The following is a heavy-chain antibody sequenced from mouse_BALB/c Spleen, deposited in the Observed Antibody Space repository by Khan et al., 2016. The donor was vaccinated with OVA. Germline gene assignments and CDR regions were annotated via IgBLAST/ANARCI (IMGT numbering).Heavy chain of an antibody. CDR2: IWGDGST. CDR1: GFSLTGYG. D-gene: IGHD1-2*01. CDR3: AREVRRGGLAY. V-gene: IGHV2-6-7*01. Sequence: VQLQESGPGLVAPSQCLSITCTVSGFSLTGYGVYWVRQPPGKGLEWLGMIWGDGSTDYHPALNSRPSISKDTSKSQVVLIMNRMQTDDAAWYCCAREVRRGGLAYWGQGTLVTVSA. J-gene: IGHJ3*01.